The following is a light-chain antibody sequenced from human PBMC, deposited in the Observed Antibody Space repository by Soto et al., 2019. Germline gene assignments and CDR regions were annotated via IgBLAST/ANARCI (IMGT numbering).Light chain of an antibody. CDR3: SSHTSGSTRV. CDR2: EVT. Sequence: QSVLTQPASVSGSPGQSIAISRTGTFSDVGGYDYVSWYQQHPDKAPKLMIYEVTKRPSGVSNRFSGSKSGNTASLTISGLRPEDEADYYCSSHTSGSTRVFGSGTKVTVL. V-gene: IGLV2-14*01. J-gene: IGLJ1*01. CDR1: FSDVGGYDY.